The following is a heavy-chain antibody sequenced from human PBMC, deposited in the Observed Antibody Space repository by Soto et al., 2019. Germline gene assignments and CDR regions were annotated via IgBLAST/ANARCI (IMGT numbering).Heavy chain of an antibody. V-gene: IGHV1-18*01. Sequence: QVQLVQSGAEVKKPGASVKVSCKASGYTFTSYGISWVRQAPGQGLEWMGWISAYNGNTNYAQKFQGRVTMTTDTPTSPAYRELRSLRADDTAGYYCASDMFWGGFGESNWLDPWGQGTLVTVST. CDR3: ASDMFWGGFGESNWLDP. CDR2: ISAYNGNT. CDR1: GYTFTSYG. J-gene: IGHJ5*02. D-gene: IGHD3-10*01.